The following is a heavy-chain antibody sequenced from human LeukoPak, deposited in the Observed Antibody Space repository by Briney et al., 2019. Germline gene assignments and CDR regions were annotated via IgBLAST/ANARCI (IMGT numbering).Heavy chain of an antibody. CDR3: ARGPGIVATIRGFDY. CDR2: INHSGST. Sequence: SETLSLPSAVYGGSFSGYYWSWIRQPPGKGLEWIGEINHSGSTNYNPSLKSRVTISVDTSKNQFSLKLSSVTAADTAVYYCARGPGIVATIRGFDYWGQGTLVTVSS. V-gene: IGHV4-34*01. D-gene: IGHD5-12*01. J-gene: IGHJ4*02. CDR1: GGSFSGYY.